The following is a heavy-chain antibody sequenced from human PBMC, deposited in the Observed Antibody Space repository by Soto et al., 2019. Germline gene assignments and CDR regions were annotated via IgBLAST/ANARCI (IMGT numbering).Heavy chain of an antibody. CDR2: IDPSDSYN. D-gene: IGHD3-9*01. CDR3: ARHAHCDTTFCQCAPNWFDP. Sequence: EVQLVQSGAEVKKPGESLRISCKGSGYIFTNYWISWVRQMPVKGLEWLGRIDPSDSYNTYSPSFPGHVTIPADKSISTAYLQWRSLKASDTDIYYCARHAHCDTTFCQCAPNWFDPWGQGTLVTVS. J-gene: IGHJ5*02. V-gene: IGHV5-10-1*01. CDR1: GYIFTNYW.